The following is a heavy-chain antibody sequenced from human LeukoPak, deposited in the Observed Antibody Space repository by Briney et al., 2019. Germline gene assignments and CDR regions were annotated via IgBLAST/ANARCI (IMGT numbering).Heavy chain of an antibody. CDR2: ISGSGGST. J-gene: IGHJ4*02. V-gene: IGHV3-23*01. CDR1: GFTFSTYA. CDR3: AKDPRSGYGDDY. D-gene: IGHD5-12*01. Sequence: AGGSLRLSCAASGFTFSTYAMSWVRQAPGKGLEWVSAISGSGGSTYYADSVKGRFTISRDNSKNTLYLQMNSLRAEDTAVYYCAKDPRSGYGDDYWGQGTLVTVSS.